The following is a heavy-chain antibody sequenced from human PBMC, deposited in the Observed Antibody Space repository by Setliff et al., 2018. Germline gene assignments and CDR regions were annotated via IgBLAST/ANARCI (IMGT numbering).Heavy chain of an antibody. CDR3: AKKLPGVRYFDY. CDR2: ISDSGGTT. J-gene: IGHJ4*02. CDR1: GFTFSSYW. V-gene: IGHV3-23*01. Sequence: PGGSLRLSCAASGFTFSSYWMNWVRQAPGKGLEWVSVISDSGGTTYYADSVKGRFTISRDNSKNTLYLQMNSLRAEDTAVYYCAKKLPGVRYFDYCGQGTLVTVSS. D-gene: IGHD1-7*01.